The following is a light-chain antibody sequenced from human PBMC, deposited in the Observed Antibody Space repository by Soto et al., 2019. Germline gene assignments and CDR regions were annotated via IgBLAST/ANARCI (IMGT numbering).Light chain of an antibody. CDR2: EGS. J-gene: IGLJ1*01. CDR3: CSYAGSTTPYV. V-gene: IGLV2-23*01. Sequence: QSVLTQPASVSGSPGQSITISCTGTSSDVGSYNLVSWYQHHPGKAPKLLIYEGSKRPSGVSNRFSGSKSGNTASLTISGLQAEDEAEYYCCSYAGSTTPYVFGTGTKLTVL. CDR1: SSDVGSYNL.